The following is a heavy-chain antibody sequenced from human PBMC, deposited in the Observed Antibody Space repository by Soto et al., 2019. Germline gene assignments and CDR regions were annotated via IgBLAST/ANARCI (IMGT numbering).Heavy chain of an antibody. D-gene: IGHD3-16*01. CDR2: MNPNSGNT. J-gene: IGHJ6*02. CDR1: GYTFTSYD. V-gene: IGHV1-8*01. Sequence: ASVKVSFKASGYTFTSYDINWVRQATGQGLEWMGWMNPNSGNTGYAQKFQDRVTMTRNTSISTAYMELSSLRSEDTAVYYCALNGVDYVRYYGMDVWGQGTTVTVSS. CDR3: ALNGVDYVRYYGMDV.